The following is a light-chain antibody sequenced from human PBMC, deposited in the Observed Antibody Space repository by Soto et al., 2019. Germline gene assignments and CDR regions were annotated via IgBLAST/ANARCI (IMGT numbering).Light chain of an antibody. Sequence: DIQMTQSPSTLSASVGYRVTITCRASQRISSWLAWYQQKPGKAPKLLIYDASSLESGVPSRFSGRGSGTEFTLTISSLQPDDFATYYCQKYNSYTYTFGQGTKLEIK. J-gene: IGKJ2*01. CDR2: DAS. CDR1: QRISSW. V-gene: IGKV1-5*01. CDR3: QKYNSYTYT.